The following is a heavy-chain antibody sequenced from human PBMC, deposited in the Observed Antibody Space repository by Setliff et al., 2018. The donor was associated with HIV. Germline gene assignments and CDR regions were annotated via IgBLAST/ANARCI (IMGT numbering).Heavy chain of an antibody. CDR2: FYTSGST. J-gene: IGHJ2*01. V-gene: IGHV4-4*09. Sequence: PSETLSLTCTVSGGSFTTYYWSWLRQPPGKELEWIGYFYTSGSTNYNPSLKSRVTISIDTSKNQFSLKLNAVTAADTAVYYCARRLAIGHWYFDIWGRGTLVTVSS. CDR3: ARRLAIGHWYFDI. CDR1: GGSFTTYY.